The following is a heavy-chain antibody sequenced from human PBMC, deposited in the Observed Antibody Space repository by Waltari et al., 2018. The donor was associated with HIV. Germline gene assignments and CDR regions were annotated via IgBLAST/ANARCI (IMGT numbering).Heavy chain of an antibody. Sequence: EVQLVESGGGLVQHGGSLRLSCAASGFSFSSYDMHWVRHATGKGLEWVSAIGTAGDTYYPGSVKGRFTISRENAKNSLYLQMNSLRAGDTAVYYCARGNMRGSYGFAFDIWGQGTMVTVSS. V-gene: IGHV3-13*01. CDR1: GFSFSSYD. D-gene: IGHD1-26*01. CDR2: IGTAGDT. J-gene: IGHJ3*02. CDR3: ARGNMRGSYGFAFDI.